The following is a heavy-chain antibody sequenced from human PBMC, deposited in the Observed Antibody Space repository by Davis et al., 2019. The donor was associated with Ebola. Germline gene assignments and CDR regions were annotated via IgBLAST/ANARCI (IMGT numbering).Heavy chain of an antibody. V-gene: IGHV3-21*04. J-gene: IGHJ4*02. Sequence: GESLKISCAASGFTFSSYSMNWVRQAPGKGLEWVSSISRSSSFIYYADSVKGRFTISRDNSKNTLYLQMNSLRAEDTAVYYCAKGKVWGSYRYIDYWGQGTLVTVSS. CDR2: ISRSSSFI. D-gene: IGHD3-16*02. CDR1: GFTFSSYS. CDR3: AKGKVWGSYRYIDY.